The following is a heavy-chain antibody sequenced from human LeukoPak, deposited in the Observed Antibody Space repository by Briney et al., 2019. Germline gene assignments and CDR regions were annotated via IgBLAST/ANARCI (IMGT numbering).Heavy chain of an antibody. D-gene: IGHD4-17*01. V-gene: IGHV4-4*07. CDR1: GGSISNYY. Sequence: PSETLSLTCTVSGGSISNYYWSWIRQPAGKGLEWIGRIYVSGSTNYNPSLKSRVSMSIDTSKNQFSLRLSSVTAADTAVYYCARFYYGDYYFDYWGQGTLVTVSS. CDR2: IYVSGST. CDR3: ARFYYGDYYFDY. J-gene: IGHJ4*02.